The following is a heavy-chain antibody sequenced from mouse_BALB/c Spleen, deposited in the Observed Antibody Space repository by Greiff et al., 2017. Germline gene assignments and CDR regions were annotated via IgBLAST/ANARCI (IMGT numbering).Heavy chain of an antibody. CDR2: INPGSGGT. D-gene: IGHD2-3*01. J-gene: IGHJ4*01. V-gene: IGHV1-54*01. Sequence: VQLQQSGAELVRPGTSVKVSCKASGYAFTNYLIEWVKQRPGQGLEWIGVINPGSGGTNYNEKFKGKATLTADKSSSTAYMQLSSLTSDDSAVYFCAREGDGYLYAMDYWGQGTSVTVSS. CDR3: AREGDGYLYAMDY. CDR1: GYAFTNYL.